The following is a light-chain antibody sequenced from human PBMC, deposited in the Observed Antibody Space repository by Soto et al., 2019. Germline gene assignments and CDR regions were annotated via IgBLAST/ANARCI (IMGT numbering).Light chain of an antibody. CDR3: QQYHIYSGT. CDR2: KAS. CDR1: QSIGRR. Sequence: DIQMTQSPSTLSASVGERVTITCRASQSIGRRLAWYQQRPGKPPNLLIYKASTLASGVPSRFSGSGSGTEFTLTINSLQPDDFATYYCQQYHIYSGTFGQGTKVDI. V-gene: IGKV1-5*03. J-gene: IGKJ1*01.